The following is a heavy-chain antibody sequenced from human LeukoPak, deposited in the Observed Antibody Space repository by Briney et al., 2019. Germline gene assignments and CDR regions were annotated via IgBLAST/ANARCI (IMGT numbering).Heavy chain of an antibody. V-gene: IGHV4-59*11. J-gene: IGHJ5*02. D-gene: IGHD3-22*01. Sequence: SQTLCLTCTVSITSMTSHYCSWIRQPPRERLGWIGDIYYSGSSNYNPSLKSRVTISVDTSKNQFSLKLRSVTAADTAVYFCAREQLCDSSNYSRWFDHWGQGTLVTVSS. CDR1: ITSMTSHY. CDR3: AREQLCDSSNYSRWFDH. CDR2: IYYSGSS.